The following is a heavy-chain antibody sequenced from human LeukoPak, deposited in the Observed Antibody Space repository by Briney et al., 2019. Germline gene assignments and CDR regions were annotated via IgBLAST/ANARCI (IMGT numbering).Heavy chain of an antibody. J-gene: IGHJ5*02. CDR1: GGSISSYY. D-gene: IGHD4-17*01. CDR3: ARDSPPTVTHDPRWFDP. V-gene: IGHV4-59*01. Sequence: SETLSLTCTVSGGSISSYYWSWIRQPPGKGLEWIGYIYYSGSTNYNPSLKSRVTISVDTSKNQFSLKLSSVTAADTAVYYCARDSPPTVTHDPRWFDPWGQGTLVTVSS. CDR2: IYYSGST.